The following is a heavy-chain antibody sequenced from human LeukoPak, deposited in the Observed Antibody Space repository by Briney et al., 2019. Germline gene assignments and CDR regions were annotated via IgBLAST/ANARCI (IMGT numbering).Heavy chain of an antibody. D-gene: IGHD6-19*01. CDR1: GFTFSSYR. J-gene: IGHJ4*02. CDR2: ISSSSSYI. Sequence: GGSLRLSCAASGFTFSSYRMNWVRQAPGKGLEWVSSISSSSSYIYYADSVKGRFTISRDNAKNSLYLQMNSLRAEDTAVYYCARDTGWPHTPFDYWGQGTLVTVSS. V-gene: IGHV3-21*01. CDR3: ARDTGWPHTPFDY.